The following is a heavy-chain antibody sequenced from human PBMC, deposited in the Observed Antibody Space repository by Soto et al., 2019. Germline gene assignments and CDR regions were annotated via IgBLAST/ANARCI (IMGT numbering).Heavy chain of an antibody. CDR1: GFPLSSYP. Sequence: PGRAPRPSCAASGFPLSSYPSTWVPQAPGQGLEWVSGIVASGGITYYADSVKGRFTISRDNSKNTLYLQMNSLRAEDTAVYYCAKNSAATIRVGYDYWGQGTLVTVSA. J-gene: IGHJ4*02. CDR2: IVASGGIT. V-gene: IGHV3-23*01. D-gene: IGHD5-12*01. CDR3: AKNSAATIRVGYDY.